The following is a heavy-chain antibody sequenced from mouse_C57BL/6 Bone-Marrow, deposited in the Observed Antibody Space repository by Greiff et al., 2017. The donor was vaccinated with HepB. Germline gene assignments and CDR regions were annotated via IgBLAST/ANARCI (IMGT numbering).Heavy chain of an antibody. J-gene: IGHJ3*01. CDR2: IYPGDGDT. V-gene: IGHV1-82*01. Sequence: QVQLKESGPELVKPGASVKISCKASGYAFSSSWMNWVKQRPGKGLEWIGRIYPGDGDTNYNGKFKGKATLTADKSSSTAYMQLSSLTSEDSAVYFCARDYYGSSPWFAYWGQGTLVTVSA. D-gene: IGHD1-1*01. CDR3: ARDYYGSSPWFAY. CDR1: GYAFSSSW.